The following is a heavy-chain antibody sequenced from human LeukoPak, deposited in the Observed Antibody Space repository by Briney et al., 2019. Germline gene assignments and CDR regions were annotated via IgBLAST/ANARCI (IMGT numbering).Heavy chain of an antibody. J-gene: IGHJ4*02. CDR1: GGTFSSYA. V-gene: IGHV1-69*01. CDR3: ARDRYYDSSGGEDYFDY. Sequence: ASVKVSCKASGGTFSSYAISWVRQAPGQGLEWMGGIIPIFGTANYAQKFRGRVTITPDESTSTAYMELSSLRSEDTAVYYCARDRYYDSSGGEDYFDYWGQGTLVTVSS. D-gene: IGHD3-22*01. CDR2: IIPIFGTA.